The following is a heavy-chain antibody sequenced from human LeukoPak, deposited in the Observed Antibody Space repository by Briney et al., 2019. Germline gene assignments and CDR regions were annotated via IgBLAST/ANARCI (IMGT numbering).Heavy chain of an antibody. Sequence: PGRSLRLSCAASGFTFCSYGMHWVRQAPGKGLEWVAVIWYDGSNKYYADSVKGRFTISRDNSKNTLYLQMNSLRAEDTAVYYCARAISSGWYVSPFDYWGQGTLVTVSS. CDR3: ARAISSGWYVSPFDY. V-gene: IGHV3-33*01. CDR2: IWYDGSNK. J-gene: IGHJ4*02. D-gene: IGHD6-19*01. CDR1: GFTFCSYG.